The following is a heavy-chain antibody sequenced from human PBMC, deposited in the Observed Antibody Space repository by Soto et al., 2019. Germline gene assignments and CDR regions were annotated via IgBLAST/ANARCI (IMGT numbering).Heavy chain of an antibody. J-gene: IGHJ3*02. V-gene: IGHV3-48*01. CDR3: ARDNGAGAFDI. D-gene: IGHD2-8*01. Sequence: GGSLRLSCAASGFTFSSYSMNWVRQAPGKGLEWVSYISSSSSTIYYADSVKGRFTISRDNAKNSLYLQMNSLRAEDTAVYYCARDNGAGAFDIWGQGTMVTV. CDR1: GFTFSSYS. CDR2: ISSSSSTI.